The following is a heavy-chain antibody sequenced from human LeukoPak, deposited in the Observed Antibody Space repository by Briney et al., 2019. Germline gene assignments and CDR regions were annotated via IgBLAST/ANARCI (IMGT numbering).Heavy chain of an antibody. Sequence: PGGSLRLSCAASGFTFSSYGTSWVRQAPGKGLEWVSAISGSGGSTYYADSVKGRFTISRDNSKNTLYLQMNSLRAEDTAVYYCAKEGYCGGDCYSYYFDYWGQGTLVTVSS. CDR1: GFTFSSYG. V-gene: IGHV3-23*01. J-gene: IGHJ4*02. CDR2: ISGSGGST. D-gene: IGHD2-21*02. CDR3: AKEGYCGGDCYSYYFDY.